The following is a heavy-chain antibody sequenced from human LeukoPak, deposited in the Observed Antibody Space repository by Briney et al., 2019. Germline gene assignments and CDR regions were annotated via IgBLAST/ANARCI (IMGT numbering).Heavy chain of an antibody. CDR2: IYSSGNA. Sequence: RPSETLSLTCTASGGSFSSYYCSWIRQSPGKGLECLGYIYSSGNANYNPSLRSPVTISLSPSKNQFSLKLNSVTAADTAVYYCARSVPSYYYYMDVWGKGTPVIVSS. CDR1: GGSFSSYY. J-gene: IGHJ6*03. V-gene: IGHV4-4*08. CDR3: ARSVPSYYYYMDV. D-gene: IGHD3-10*02.